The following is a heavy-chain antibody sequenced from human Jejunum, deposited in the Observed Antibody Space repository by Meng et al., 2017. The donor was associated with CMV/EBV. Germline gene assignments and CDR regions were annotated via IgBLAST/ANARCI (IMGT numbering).Heavy chain of an antibody. J-gene: IGHJ6*02. CDR3: AKWVVPPGVGYGLDV. Sequence: GFIFSDYWMSWVRQAPGKGLEWVANIKGDGSAKYSADSVKGRFTIARDNAKWTLYLQMTSLRVEDTAVYYCAKWVVPPGVGYGLDVWGQGTAGTVSS. CDR2: IKGDGSAK. CDR1: GFIFSDYW. V-gene: IGHV3-7*01. D-gene: IGHD2-2*01.